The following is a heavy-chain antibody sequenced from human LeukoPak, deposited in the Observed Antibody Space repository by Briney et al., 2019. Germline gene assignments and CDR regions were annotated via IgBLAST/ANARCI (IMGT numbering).Heavy chain of an antibody. J-gene: IGHJ4*02. V-gene: IGHV7-4-1*02. CDR1: GYTFTSYA. CDR2: INTNTGNP. CDR3: ARDLVAAAGTFTAHIDY. Sequence: ASVKVSCKASGYTFTSYAMNWVRQAPGQGLEWMGWINTNTGNPTYAQGFTGRFVFSLDTSVSTAYLQISSLKAEDTAVYYCARDLVAAAGTFTAHIDYWGQGTLVTVSS. D-gene: IGHD6-13*01.